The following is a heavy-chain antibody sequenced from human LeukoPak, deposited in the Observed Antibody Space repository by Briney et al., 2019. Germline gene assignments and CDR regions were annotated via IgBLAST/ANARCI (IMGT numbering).Heavy chain of an antibody. J-gene: IGHJ6*04. CDR2: IIPIFGTA. CDR3: ARDALDYYDSSGSQLDV. V-gene: IGHV1-69*13. D-gene: IGHD3-22*01. Sequence: SVKVSCKASGGTFSSYAISWVRQAPGQGLDWMGGIIPIFGTANYAQKFQGRVTITADESTSTAYMELSSLGSEDTAVYYCARDALDYYDSSGSQLDVWGKGTTVTVSS. CDR1: GGTFSSYA.